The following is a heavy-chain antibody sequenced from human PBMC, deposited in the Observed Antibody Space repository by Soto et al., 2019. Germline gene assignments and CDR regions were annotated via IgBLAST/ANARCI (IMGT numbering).Heavy chain of an antibody. J-gene: IGHJ5*02. CDR2: IYYSGST. CDR3: ARHESYNWNWFDP. CDR1: GGSISGYY. V-gene: IGHV4-59*08. D-gene: IGHD1-20*01. Sequence: SETLSLTCTVSGGSISGYYWSWIRQPPGKGLEWIGYIYYSGSTNYNPSLKSRVTISVDTSKNQFSLKLSSVTAADTAVYYCARHESYNWNWFDPWGQGTQVTVSS.